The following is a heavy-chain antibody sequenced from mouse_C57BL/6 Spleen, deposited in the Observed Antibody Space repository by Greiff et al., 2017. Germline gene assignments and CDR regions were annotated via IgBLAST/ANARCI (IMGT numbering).Heavy chain of an antibody. Sequence: QVQLQQPGAELVKPGASVKLSCKASGYTFTSYWMHWVKQRPGQGLEWIGMIHPNSGSANYNEKFKSKATLTVDKSSSTAYMQLSSLTSEDSAVYYCARDGYYGFAYWGQGTLVTVSA. CDR3: ARDGYYGFAY. V-gene: IGHV1-64*01. D-gene: IGHD2-3*01. CDR1: GYTFTSYW. CDR2: IHPNSGSA. J-gene: IGHJ3*01.